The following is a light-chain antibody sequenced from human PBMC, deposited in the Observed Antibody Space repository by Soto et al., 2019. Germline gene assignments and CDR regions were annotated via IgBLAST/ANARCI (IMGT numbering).Light chain of an antibody. CDR2: KES. CDR1: QSISSW. J-gene: IGKJ1*01. CDR3: QKYNSYTWT. V-gene: IGKV1-5*03. Sequence: DIQMTQSPSTLSASVGDRFTITWRASQSISSWLAWYQQKTGKAPKLLIYKESSLESGVPSRLSGSGSGTEFTLTISRLQPDDFATYYCQKYNSYTWTCGQGTKVDI.